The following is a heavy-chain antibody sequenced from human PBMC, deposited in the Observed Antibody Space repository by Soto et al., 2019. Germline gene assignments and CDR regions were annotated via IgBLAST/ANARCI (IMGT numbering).Heavy chain of an antibody. CDR2: IYKSGRT. D-gene: IGHD6-25*01. Sequence: PSETLSLTCAVSGDSIGSGDFYWTWIRQSPGKGLEYIGYIYKSGRTYYNPSLKSRPIISLDTSKSQFFLSLSSVTAADTAMYYCSRSLSAPSGLFAPRGQRTLVTVSS. CDR1: GDSIGSGDFY. V-gene: IGHV4-30-4*01. J-gene: IGHJ5*02. CDR3: SRSLSAPSGLFAP.